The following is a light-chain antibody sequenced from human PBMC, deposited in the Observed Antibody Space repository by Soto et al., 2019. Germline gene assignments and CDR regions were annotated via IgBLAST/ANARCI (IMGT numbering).Light chain of an antibody. J-gene: IGKJ3*01. V-gene: IGKV1-39*01. CDR2: AAS. CDR1: QSISSY. Sequence: DIQMTQSPSSLSASVGDRVTITCRASQSISSYLNWYQQKPGKAPKLLIYAASSLQSGVPSRFSGSGSGTDFTLTISRLQPEDFATYYCQQSYSTLLGFGPGTKVDIK. CDR3: QQSYSTLLG.